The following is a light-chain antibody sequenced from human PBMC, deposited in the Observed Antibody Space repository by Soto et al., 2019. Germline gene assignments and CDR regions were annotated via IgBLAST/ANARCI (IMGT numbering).Light chain of an antibody. V-gene: IGKV3-11*01. CDR1: QSVSSY. J-gene: IGKJ5*01. Sequence: IVLTQSQVTLSLSPGERATHSCWASQSVSSYLAWYQQKPGQAPRLLIYDASNRATGIPARFSGSGSGTDFTLTISSLEPEDFAVYYCQQRSNWPPITFGQGTRLEIK. CDR3: QQRSNWPPIT. CDR2: DAS.